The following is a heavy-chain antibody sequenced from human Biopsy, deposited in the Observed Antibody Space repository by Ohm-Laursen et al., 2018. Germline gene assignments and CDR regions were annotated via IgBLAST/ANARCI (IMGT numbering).Heavy chain of an antibody. J-gene: IGHJ4*02. V-gene: IGHV2-5*08. D-gene: IGHD5-24*01. CDR3: AHSAGSDGFNVDFDY. CDR1: GGSVSSGGFY. Sequence: TLSLTCTVSGGSVSSGGFYWSWIRQPPGKALQWLALVYWDDDKRYSPTLKNRLTITKDTSQNQVVLTMTNMEPVDTGTYYCAHSAGSDGFNVDFDYWGQGTLVTVPS. CDR2: VYWDDDK.